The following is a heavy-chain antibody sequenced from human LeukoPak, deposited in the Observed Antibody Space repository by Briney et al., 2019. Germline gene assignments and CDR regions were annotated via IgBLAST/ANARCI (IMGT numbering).Heavy chain of an antibody. D-gene: IGHD4-17*01. CDR1: GFTFDDYA. CDR3: AKVNYGDYWTYYFDY. Sequence: GRSLRLSCAASGFTFDDYAMHWVRQAPGEGLEWVSGISWNSGSIGYADSVKGRFTISRGNAKNSLYLQMNSLRAEDTALYYCAKVNYGDYWTYYFDYWGQGTLVTVSS. V-gene: IGHV3-9*01. CDR2: ISWNSGSI. J-gene: IGHJ4*02.